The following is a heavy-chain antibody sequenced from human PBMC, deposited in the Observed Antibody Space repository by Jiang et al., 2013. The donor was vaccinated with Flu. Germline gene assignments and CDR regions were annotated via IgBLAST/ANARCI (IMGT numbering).Heavy chain of an antibody. V-gene: IGHV2-5*02. CDR3: AHIPGGYCSGGSCYSGGYFDY. CDR2: IYWDDDK. CDR1: GFSLSTSGVG. J-gene: IGHJ4*02. D-gene: IGHD2-15*01. Sequence: KPTQTLTLTCTFSGFSLSTSGVGVGWIRQPPGKALEWLALIYWDDDKRYSPSLKSRLTITKDTSKNQVVLTMTNMDPVDTATYYCAHIPGGYCSGGSCYSGGYFDYWGQGTLVTVSS.